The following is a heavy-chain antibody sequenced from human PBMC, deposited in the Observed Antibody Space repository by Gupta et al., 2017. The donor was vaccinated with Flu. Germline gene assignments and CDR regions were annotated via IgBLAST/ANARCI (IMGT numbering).Heavy chain of an antibody. Sequence: EVQLVESGGGLVQTGGSLRLSCAVSGFTFSTYEMNWVRQTPGEGLEWISYISTGGNTIDYADSVRGRFTISRDDAKNSVYLQMNNLRVEDTAVYYCARDLGGSTFSGFDYWGQGTLVTVSS. J-gene: IGHJ4*02. CDR2: ISTGGNTI. V-gene: IGHV3-48*03. CDR1: GFTFSTYE. D-gene: IGHD3-10*01. CDR3: ARDLGGSTFSGFDY.